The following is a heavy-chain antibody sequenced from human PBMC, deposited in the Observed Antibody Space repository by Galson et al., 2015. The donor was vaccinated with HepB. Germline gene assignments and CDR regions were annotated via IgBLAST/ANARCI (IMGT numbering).Heavy chain of an antibody. J-gene: IGHJ6*04. CDR1: GFTVSSNC. Sequence: SLRLSCAASGFTVSSNCMSWVRQAPGKGLEWVSVIYSGGSTYYADSVKGRFTISRDNSKNTLYLQMNSLRAEDTAVYYCARDWPKGSLVDVWGKGTTVTVSS. V-gene: IGHV3-53*01. CDR2: IYSGGST. CDR3: ARDWPKGSLVDV.